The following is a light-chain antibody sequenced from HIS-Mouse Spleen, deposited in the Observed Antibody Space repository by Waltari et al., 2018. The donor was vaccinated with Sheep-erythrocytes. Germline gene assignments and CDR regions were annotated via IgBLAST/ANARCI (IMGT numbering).Light chain of an antibody. Sequence: SYELTQPPSVSVSPGQPATITGPGDNWGDKLACWYQQKPGQSPVLVIYQDSKRPSGIPERFSGSNSGNTATLTISGTQAMDEADYYCQAWDSSTAVFGGGTKLTVL. CDR1: NWGDKL. J-gene: IGLJ2*01. CDR2: QDS. CDR3: QAWDSSTAV. V-gene: IGLV3-1*01.